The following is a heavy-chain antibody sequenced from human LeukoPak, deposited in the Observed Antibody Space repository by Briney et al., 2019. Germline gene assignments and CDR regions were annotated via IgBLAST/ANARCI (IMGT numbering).Heavy chain of an antibody. D-gene: IGHD3-9*01. CDR3: AGERAYYDILPRWFDP. CDR1: GDSISLSFYY. J-gene: IGHJ5*02. Sequence: SETLSLTCSVSGDSISLSFYYWGWIRQPPGKALEWIGSVYYSGTTSYNPSLKSRVTISVDMSKNHFSLRLRSVTAADTAMYYCAGERAYYDILPRWFDPWGQGTLVTVSS. V-gene: IGHV4-39*07. CDR2: VYYSGTT.